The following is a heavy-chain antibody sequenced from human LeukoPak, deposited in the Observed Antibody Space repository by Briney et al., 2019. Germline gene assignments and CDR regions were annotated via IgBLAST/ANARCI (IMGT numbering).Heavy chain of an antibody. J-gene: IGHJ4*02. CDR2: INHSGST. D-gene: IGHD6-13*01. CDR3: ARRLAAVGY. CDR1: GGSFSGYY. V-gene: IGHV4-34*01. Sequence: AETLSLTCAVYGGSFSGYYWSWIRQPPGKGLEWIGEINHSGSTNYNPSLKSRVTISVDTSKNQFSLKLSSVTAADTAVYYCARRLAAVGYWGQGTLVTVSS.